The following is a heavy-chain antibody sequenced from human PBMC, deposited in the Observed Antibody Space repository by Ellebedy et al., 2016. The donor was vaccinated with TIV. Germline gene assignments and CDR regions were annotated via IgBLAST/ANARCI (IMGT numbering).Heavy chain of an antibody. Sequence: GGSLRLSXTASGFIFSGSWMHWVRQAPGKGLEWVANIKEDGSTTYYLDSVKGRFTISRDNAKNSLYLQMNRLRVEDTAVYYCANFASVTNWGQGTLVTVSS. D-gene: IGHD4-17*01. CDR1: GFIFSGSW. J-gene: IGHJ4*02. CDR3: ANFASVTN. V-gene: IGHV3-7*01. CDR2: IKEDGSTT.